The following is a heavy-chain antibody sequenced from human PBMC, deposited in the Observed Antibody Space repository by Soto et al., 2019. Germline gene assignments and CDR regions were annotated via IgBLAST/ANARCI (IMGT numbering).Heavy chain of an antibody. CDR3: ARIGPPLDY. Sequence: GGSLRLSCAASGFTSSRYGMHWVRQAPGKGLEWVEVISYDGSNKYYADYVKGQFTIYRDNSKSTLYLQMIILSAEDTAVYYCARIGPPLDYWGQGTLVTVSS. CDR2: ISYDGSNK. V-gene: IGHV3-30*03. J-gene: IGHJ4*02. CDR1: GFTSSRYG. D-gene: IGHD3-10*01.